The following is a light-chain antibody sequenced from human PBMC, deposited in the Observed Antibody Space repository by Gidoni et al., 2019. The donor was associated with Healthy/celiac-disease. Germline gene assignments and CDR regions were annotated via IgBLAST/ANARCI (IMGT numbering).Light chain of an antibody. CDR1: QSISSY. V-gene: IGKV1-39*01. J-gene: IGKJ2*01. CDR2: AAS. Sequence: DIQMTQSPSSLSASIGDRLTITCRASQSISSYLNWYQQKPGKAPKLLIYAASSLQSGVPSRFSGSGSGTDFTLTISSLQPEDFATYYCQQSYSIPNTFGQGTKLEIK. CDR3: QQSYSIPNT.